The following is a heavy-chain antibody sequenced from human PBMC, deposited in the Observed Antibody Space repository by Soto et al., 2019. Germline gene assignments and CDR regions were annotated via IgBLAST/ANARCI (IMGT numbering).Heavy chain of an antibody. D-gene: IGHD5-12*01. CDR3: AQLSGYDAGGWFDP. CDR2: IYWNDDK. V-gene: IGHV2-5*01. CDR1: GFSLSTDGVG. J-gene: IGHJ5*02. Sequence: QITLKESGPTLVKPTQTLTLTCTFSGFSLSTDGVGVGWIRQPPGKAPEWLALIYWNDDKRFSPSLKTRLTITKDTSKNQVVLTLTNMDPVDTATYYCAQLSGYDAGGWFDPWGQGTLVTVSS.